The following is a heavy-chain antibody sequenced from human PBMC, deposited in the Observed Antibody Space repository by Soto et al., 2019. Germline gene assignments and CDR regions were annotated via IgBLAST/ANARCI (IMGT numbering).Heavy chain of an antibody. J-gene: IGHJ5*02. CDR2: IYHSGTT. D-gene: IGHD6-13*01. CDR3: ARSIAAAAMGCFDP. Sequence: PSATLSLTCAVSGDSISSGYYWAWIRQPPGKGLEWIGSIYHSGTTYYNPSLNSRVTTSVDTSKNQFSLKLSSVTAADSAVYYCARSIAAAAMGCFDPWGQGTLVTVSS. CDR1: GDSISSGYY. V-gene: IGHV4-38-2*01.